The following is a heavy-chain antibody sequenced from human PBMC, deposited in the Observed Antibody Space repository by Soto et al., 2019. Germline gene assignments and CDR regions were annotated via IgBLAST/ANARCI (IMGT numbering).Heavy chain of an antibody. J-gene: IGHJ6*02. CDR1: GCPVSSYSYY. Sequence: PSETLCLTCTVSGCPVSSYSYYWSWNRQRQGKELEGIAYIYYSGSSNYNPSFKSRVTISVDTSKNQFSLKLSSVTAADTAVYYCARGYCSGGSCYHYYYGMDVWGQGTTVTVSS. D-gene: IGHD2-15*01. V-gene: IGHV4-61*01. CDR2: IYYSGSS. CDR3: ARGYCSGGSCYHYYYGMDV.